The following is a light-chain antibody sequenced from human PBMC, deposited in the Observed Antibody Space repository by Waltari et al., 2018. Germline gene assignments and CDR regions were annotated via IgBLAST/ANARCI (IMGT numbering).Light chain of an antibody. J-gene: IGKJ5*01. CDR1: PSVSTN. CDR2: GAS. Sequence: EIVMTQSPATLSVSPGERATLSCRASPSVSTNLAWYQQKAGQAPRLLIYGASTRASDIPARFSGSGSGTEFTLNISSLQSEDFAVYYCHQYDNWPPVTFGQGTRLEIK. CDR3: HQYDNWPPVT. V-gene: IGKV3-15*01.